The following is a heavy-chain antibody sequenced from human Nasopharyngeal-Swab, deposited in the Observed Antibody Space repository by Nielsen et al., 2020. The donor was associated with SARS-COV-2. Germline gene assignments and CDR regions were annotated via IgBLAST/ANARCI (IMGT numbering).Heavy chain of an antibody. Sequence: GESLKISCAASGFSITSYGMQWVRQAPGKGLEWVALISHDGNMNYYADSVKGRFTISRDISKNTLYLQMNSLRAEDTAVYFCARDVGRLIRDAYMDVWGRGTTVTVSS. CDR2: ISHDGNMN. J-gene: IGHJ6*03. D-gene: IGHD3-10*01. CDR1: GFSITSYG. V-gene: IGHV3-30*03. CDR3: ARDVGRLIRDAYMDV.